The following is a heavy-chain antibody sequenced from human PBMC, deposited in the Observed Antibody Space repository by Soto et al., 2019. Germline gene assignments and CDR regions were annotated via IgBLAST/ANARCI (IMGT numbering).Heavy chain of an antibody. CDR3: ARTTFYDVFTAYYSLFDY. J-gene: IGHJ4*02. CDR2: ISDRGSS. V-gene: IGHV4-31*03. CDR1: GGSISSGRFY. D-gene: IGHD3-9*01. Sequence: QVQLQESGPGLVKPSQTLTLTCTVSGGSISSGRFYWSWIRQHPGKGLEWIGHISDRGSSYYNPSLESRVTISVDTSKNQFSLTLSAVTAADTAVYFCARTTFYDVFTAYYSLFDYWGQGTMVTVSS.